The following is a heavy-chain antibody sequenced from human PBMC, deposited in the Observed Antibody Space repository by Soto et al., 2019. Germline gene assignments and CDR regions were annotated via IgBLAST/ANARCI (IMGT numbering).Heavy chain of an antibody. V-gene: IGHV4-34*01. CDR2: INHSGST. CDR3: ARGYSITMVRGVIIRLGYFDY. D-gene: IGHD3-10*01. J-gene: IGHJ4*02. Sequence: PSETLSLTCAVYGGSFSGYYWSWIRQPPGKGLEWIGEINHSGSTNYNPSLKSRVTISVDTSKNQFSLKLSSVTAADTAVYYCARGYSITMVRGVIIRLGYFDYWGQGNLVTVSS. CDR1: GGSFSGYY.